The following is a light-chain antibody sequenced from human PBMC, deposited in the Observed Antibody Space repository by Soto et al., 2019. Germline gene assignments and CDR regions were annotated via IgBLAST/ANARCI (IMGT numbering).Light chain of an antibody. CDR3: QQSYSTPIT. J-gene: IGKJ5*01. CDR2: DAS. CDR1: QSVSNW. Sequence: DIQMTPSPSSLSASVVDRVTITCRASQSVSNWLAWYQQKPGKAPNLLIYDASSLESGVPSRFSGSGSGTDFTLTISSLQPEDFATYYCQQSYSTPITFGQGTRLEIK. V-gene: IGKV1-39*01.